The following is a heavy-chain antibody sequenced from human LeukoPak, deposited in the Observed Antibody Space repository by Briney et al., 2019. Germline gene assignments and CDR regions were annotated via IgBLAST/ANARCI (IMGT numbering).Heavy chain of an antibody. D-gene: IGHD3-3*01. CDR1: GFTFSSYA. V-gene: IGHV3-23*01. CDR2: ISGSGGRT. Sequence: GGSLRLSCAASGFTFSSYAMSWVRQAPGKGLEWVSAISGSGGRTYYADSVKGRFTISRDNSKNTLYLQMNSLRAEDTAIYYCAKGQPYYDFWSGCKLADWFDPWGQGTLVTVSS. J-gene: IGHJ5*02. CDR3: AKGQPYYDFWSGCKLADWFDP.